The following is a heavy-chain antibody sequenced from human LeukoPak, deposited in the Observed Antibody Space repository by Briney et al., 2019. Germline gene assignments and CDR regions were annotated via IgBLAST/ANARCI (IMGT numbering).Heavy chain of an antibody. D-gene: IGHD1-26*01. Sequence: SGPTLVKPTQTLTLTCTFSGFSLSTSGVGVGWIRQPPGKALEWLALIHWDDDKRYSPSLKSRLTITKDTSKNQVVLTMTNVDPVDTATYYCAHKIPVETTNVFDIWGQGTMVTVSS. CDR1: GFSLSTSGVG. J-gene: IGHJ3*02. CDR2: IHWDDDK. CDR3: AHKIPVETTNVFDI. V-gene: IGHV2-5*02.